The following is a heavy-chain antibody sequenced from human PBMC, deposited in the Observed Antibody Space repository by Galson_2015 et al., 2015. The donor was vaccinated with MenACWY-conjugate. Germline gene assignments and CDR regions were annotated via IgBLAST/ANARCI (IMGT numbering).Heavy chain of an antibody. D-gene: IGHD1-26*01. CDR2: INTNTGNP. V-gene: IGHV7-4-1*02. CDR1: GYTFNNYG. Sequence: SVKVSCKASGYTFNNYGMNWVRQAPGQGLEWMGWINTNTGNPTYAQDFTGRFVFSLDTSVSTAYLQISSLKAEDTAVYYCARDVGATTFDYWVRGTLVTVSS. J-gene: IGHJ4*02. CDR3: ARDVGATTFDY.